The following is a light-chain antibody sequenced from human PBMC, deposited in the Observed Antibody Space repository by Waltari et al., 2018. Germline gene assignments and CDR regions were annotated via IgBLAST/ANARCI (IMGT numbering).Light chain of an antibody. CDR1: SGHSTNI. Sequence: QLVLTQSPSLSASLGASVKLTCTLSSGHSTNIIAWLQQQPEKGPRYLMNVNSDGSHNTGVGIPDRFSGSSSGAERYRTISSLQSEDEADYYCQTGGHGTWVFGGGTRLTVL. CDR2: VNSDGSH. CDR3: QTGGHGTWV. J-gene: IGLJ3*02. V-gene: IGLV4-69*01.